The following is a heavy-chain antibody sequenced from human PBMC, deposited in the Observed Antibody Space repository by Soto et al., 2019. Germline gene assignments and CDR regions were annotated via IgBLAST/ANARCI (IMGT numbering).Heavy chain of an antibody. CDR2: ISGSGGST. J-gene: IGHJ5*02. CDR3: AKDRGSGSTSWYNGWFDP. Sequence: EVPLLESGGGLVQPGGSLRLSCAASGFTFSSYAMSWVRQAPGKGLEWVSTISGSGGSTYDADSVKGRFTISRDNSKSTLYLQMNSLRAEDTAVYYCAKDRGSGSTSWYNGWFDPWGQGTLVTVSS. CDR1: GFTFSSYA. D-gene: IGHD2-2*02. V-gene: IGHV3-23*01.